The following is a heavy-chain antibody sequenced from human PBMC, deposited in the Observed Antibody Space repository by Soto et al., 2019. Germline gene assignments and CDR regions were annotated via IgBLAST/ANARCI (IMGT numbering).Heavy chain of an antibody. Sequence: GGSLRLSCAASGFACSRFPMHWVRQAPGKGLVWVSRIDPDGSDTTYADSVKGRFTISRDNAKNIVYLQMSSLRAEDTALYYCATMAGTYPYWGQGTLVTVSS. CDR3: ATMAGTYPY. CDR1: GFACSRFP. D-gene: IGHD1-26*01. J-gene: IGHJ4*02. V-gene: IGHV3-74*01. CDR2: IDPDGSDT.